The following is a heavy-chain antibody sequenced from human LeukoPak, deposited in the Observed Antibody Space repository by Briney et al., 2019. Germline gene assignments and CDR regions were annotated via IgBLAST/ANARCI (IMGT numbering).Heavy chain of an antibody. CDR1: GFTFSSYW. V-gene: IGHV3-7*03. CDR3: AKGHCSGGSCGYYFDY. Sequence: PGGSLRLSCAASGFTFSSYWMSWVRQAPGKGLEWEANIKQDGSEKYYVDSVKGRFTISRDNAKNSLYLQMNSLRAEDMALYYCAKGHCSGGSCGYYFDYWGQGTLVTVSS. CDR2: IKQDGSEK. D-gene: IGHD2-15*01. J-gene: IGHJ4*02.